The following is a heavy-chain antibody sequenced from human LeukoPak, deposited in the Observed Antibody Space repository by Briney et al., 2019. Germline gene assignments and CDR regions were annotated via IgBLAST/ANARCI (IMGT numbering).Heavy chain of an antibody. V-gene: IGHV5-51*01. D-gene: IGHD1-26*01. CDR1: GYTFTAFW. CDR2: IYPGDSDT. Sequence: RGESLKISCKASGYTFTAFWIGWIRQVPGKGLEWMGNIYPGDSDTRYSPSFQGQVTISADKSISTAYLQWSSLKASDTAMYYCARHPPDSSGSYYFDYWGQGTLVTVSS. J-gene: IGHJ4*02. CDR3: ARHPPDSSGSYYFDY.